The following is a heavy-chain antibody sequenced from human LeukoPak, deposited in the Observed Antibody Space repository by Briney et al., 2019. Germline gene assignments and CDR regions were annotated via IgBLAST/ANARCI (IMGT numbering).Heavy chain of an antibody. Sequence: PSETLSLTCGVSGGSITNTNYWTWVRQPPGKGLEWIGEVNLQGSTNYNPSLMGRVAVSVDTSENHISLQLTSVTAADTAVYYCAREGGPYRPLDYSGQGTLVTVSS. CDR1: GGSITNTNY. CDR2: VNLQGST. V-gene: IGHV4-4*02. CDR3: AREGGPYRPLDY. J-gene: IGHJ4*02.